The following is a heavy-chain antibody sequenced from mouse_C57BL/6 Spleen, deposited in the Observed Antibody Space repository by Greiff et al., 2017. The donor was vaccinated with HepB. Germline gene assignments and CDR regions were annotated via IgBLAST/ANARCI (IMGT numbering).Heavy chain of an antibody. Sequence: EVQLVESGGGLVQPKGSLKLSCAASGFTFNTYAMHWVRQAPGKGLEWVARIRSKSSNYATYYADSVKDRFTISRDDSQSMLYLQMNNLKTDDTAMYYCVSDLPFYYGNYHAMDYWGQGTSVTVSS. V-gene: IGHV10-3*01. D-gene: IGHD2-1*01. CDR1: GFTFNTYA. J-gene: IGHJ4*01. CDR2: IRSKSSNYAT. CDR3: VSDLPFYYGNYHAMDY.